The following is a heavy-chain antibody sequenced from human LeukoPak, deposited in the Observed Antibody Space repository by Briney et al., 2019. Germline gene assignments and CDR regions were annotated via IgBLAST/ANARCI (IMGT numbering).Heavy chain of an antibody. D-gene: IGHD4-23*01. CDR2: INHSGST. CDR3: ARGQNYGGNSVVDFDY. J-gene: IGHJ4*02. Sequence: SETLSLTCTVSGGSISSSSYYWGWIRQPPGKGLEWIGEINHSGSTNYNPSLKSRVTISVDTSKNQFSLKLSSVTAADTAVYYCARGQNYGGNSVVDFDYWGQGTLATVSS. CDR1: GGSISSSSYY. V-gene: IGHV4-39*07.